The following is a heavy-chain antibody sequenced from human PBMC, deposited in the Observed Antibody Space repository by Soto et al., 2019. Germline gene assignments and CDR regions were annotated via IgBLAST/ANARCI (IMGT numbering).Heavy chain of an antibody. CDR1: GYTFTIYG. CDR2: ISGYNGNT. J-gene: IGHJ4*02. Sequence: QVQLVQSGAEVKKPGASVKVSCKASGYTFTIYGISWVRQAPGQGLEWMGWISGYNGNTDYAQNLQDRVTLTTDASTSSVYMELRSLSSDDTAVYYCARVDYYDSSGYHGYWGQGTLITVSS. CDR3: ARVDYYDSSGYHGY. V-gene: IGHV1-18*04. D-gene: IGHD3-22*01.